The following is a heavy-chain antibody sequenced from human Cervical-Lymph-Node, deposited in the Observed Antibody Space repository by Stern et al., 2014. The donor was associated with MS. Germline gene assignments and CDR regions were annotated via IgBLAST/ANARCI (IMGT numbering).Heavy chain of an antibody. CDR2: INAGNGNT. D-gene: IGHD3-22*01. Sequence: VQLVESGAEVKKPGASGKVSCKASGYTFTSYAMHWVRQAPGQRLEWMGWINAGNGNTKYSQKFQGRVTITRDTSASTAYMELSSLRSEDTAVYYCAVWGLLLPGGFDYWGQGTLVTVSS. V-gene: IGHV1-3*01. J-gene: IGHJ4*02. CDR3: AVWGLLLPGGFDY. CDR1: GYTFTSYA.